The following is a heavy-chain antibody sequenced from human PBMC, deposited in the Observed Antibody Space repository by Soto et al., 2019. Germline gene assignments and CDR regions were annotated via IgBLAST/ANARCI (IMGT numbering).Heavy chain of an antibody. D-gene: IGHD3-10*01. J-gene: IGHJ4*02. CDR1: GFTFSSYA. CDR2: ISGSGGST. Sequence: EVQLLESGGGLVQPGGSLRLSCAASGFTFSSYAMSWVRQAPGKGLEWVSAISGSGGSTYYADSVKGRFTISRDNSKNTLYLQMNSLRAEDTAVYYCANLRTPLLWFGEDYWGQGTLVTVSS. CDR3: ANLRTPLLWFGEDY. V-gene: IGHV3-23*01.